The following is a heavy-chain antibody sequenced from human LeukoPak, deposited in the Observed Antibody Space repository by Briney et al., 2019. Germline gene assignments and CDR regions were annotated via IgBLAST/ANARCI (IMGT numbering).Heavy chain of an antibody. J-gene: IGHJ4*02. Sequence: GGSLRLSCAASGFTFSSYGMHWVRQAPGKGLEWGAFIRYDGSNKCYADSVKGRFTISRDNSKNTLYLQMNSLRAEDTAVYYCAKAAHRYLYGSGSYGGEFDYWGQGTLVTVSS. CDR2: IRYDGSNK. CDR1: GFTFSSYG. CDR3: AKAAHRYLYGSGSYGGEFDY. V-gene: IGHV3-30*02. D-gene: IGHD3-10*01.